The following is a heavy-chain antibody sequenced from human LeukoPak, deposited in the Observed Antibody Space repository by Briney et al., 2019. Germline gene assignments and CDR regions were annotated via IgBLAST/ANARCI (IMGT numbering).Heavy chain of an antibody. CDR1: GFTFDGYA. CDR3: AKDKSAMVRGVGDAFDI. J-gene: IGHJ3*02. V-gene: IGHV3-9*01. D-gene: IGHD3-10*01. Sequence: GRSLRLSCAASGFTFDGYAMYWVRQAPGKGLEWVSGISWNSGSTGYADSVKGRFTISRDNAKNSLYLQMNSLRAEDTALYYCAKDKSAMVRGVGDAFDIWGQGTMVTVSS. CDR2: ISWNSGST.